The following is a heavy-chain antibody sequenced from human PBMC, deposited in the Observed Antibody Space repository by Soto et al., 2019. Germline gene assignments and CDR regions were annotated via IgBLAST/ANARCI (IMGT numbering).Heavy chain of an antibody. Sequence: GGSLRLSCAASGFTFSSYDMHWVRQATGKGLEWVSAIGTAGDTYYPGSVKGRFTISRENAKNSLYLQMNSLRAGDTAVYYCARLGSSSYYYGMDVWGQGTTVTVSS. V-gene: IGHV3-13*01. CDR3: ARLGSSSYYYGMDV. CDR2: IGTAGDT. CDR1: GFTFSSYD. J-gene: IGHJ6*02. D-gene: IGHD6-13*01.